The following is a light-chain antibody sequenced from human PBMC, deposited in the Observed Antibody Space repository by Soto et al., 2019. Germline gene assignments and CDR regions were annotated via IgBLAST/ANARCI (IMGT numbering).Light chain of an antibody. J-gene: IGKJ3*01. CDR3: QQRGT. CDR2: GAS. V-gene: IGKV3-20*01. CDR1: QSVSSSY. Sequence: EIMLTQSPGTLSLSPGEIATLSCRASQSVSSSYLAWYQQKPGQAPRLLIHGASSRATGIPDRISGSGSGTDFTLTISRLEPEDFAIYYCQQRGTFGPGTKVDI.